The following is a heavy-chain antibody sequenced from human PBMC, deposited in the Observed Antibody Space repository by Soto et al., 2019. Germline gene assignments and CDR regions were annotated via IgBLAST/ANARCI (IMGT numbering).Heavy chain of an antibody. CDR3: ASVLFRYQQLGDVFDI. J-gene: IGHJ3*02. V-gene: IGHV3-21*01. CDR1: GFTFSSYS. Sequence: GGSLSLSCAVSGFTFSSYSMNWVRQSPGKGLEWVSSISSSSSYIYYADSVKGRFTISRDNAKNSLYLQMNSLGAEDTAVYYCASVLFRYQQLGDVFDIWGQGTMVSASS. D-gene: IGHD6-6*01. CDR2: ISSSSSYI.